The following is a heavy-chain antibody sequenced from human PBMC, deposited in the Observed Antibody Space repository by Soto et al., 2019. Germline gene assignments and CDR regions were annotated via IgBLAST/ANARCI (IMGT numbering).Heavy chain of an antibody. Sequence: EVQLVESGGGLVQPGGSLRLSCAASGFTFSSYWMHWVRQAPGKGLVWVSRINSDGSSTSYADSVKGRLTISRYNPKNTLYLQMNSLRAEDTAVYYCVRTSLVVAAATREDYWGQGTLVTVSS. V-gene: IGHV3-74*01. CDR3: VRTSLVVAAATREDY. CDR1: GFTFSSYW. CDR2: INSDGSST. D-gene: IGHD2-15*01. J-gene: IGHJ4*02.